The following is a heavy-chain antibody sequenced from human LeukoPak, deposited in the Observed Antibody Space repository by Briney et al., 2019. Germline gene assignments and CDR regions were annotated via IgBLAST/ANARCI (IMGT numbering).Heavy chain of an antibody. CDR1: GGSISSYY. J-gene: IGHJ4*02. CDR3: AREGGYETLAFDY. Sequence: PSETLSLTCTVSGGSISSYYWSWIRQPPGKGLEWIGYIYYSGSTNYNPSLKSRVTISVDTSKNQFSLKLSSVTAADTAVYYRAREGGYETLAFDYWGQGTLVTVSS. D-gene: IGHD5-12*01. V-gene: IGHV4-59*01. CDR2: IYYSGST.